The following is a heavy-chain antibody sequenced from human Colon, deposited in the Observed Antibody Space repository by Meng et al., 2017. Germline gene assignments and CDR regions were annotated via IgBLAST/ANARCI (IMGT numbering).Heavy chain of an antibody. D-gene: IGHD3-10*01. CDR2: IYHSGNT. V-gene: IGHV4-4*02. CDR1: SGSFSSSNW. J-gene: IGHJ4*02. Sequence: QGQVQESGPGLVQPSGTLSLTCTVSSGSFSSSNWWTWVRQPPGKGLEWIGEIYHSGNTNYNPSLKSRVTISVDKSKNQFSLKLNSVTAADTAVYFCARRAPLWFGELASFDSWGQGTLVTVSS. CDR3: ARRAPLWFGELASFDS.